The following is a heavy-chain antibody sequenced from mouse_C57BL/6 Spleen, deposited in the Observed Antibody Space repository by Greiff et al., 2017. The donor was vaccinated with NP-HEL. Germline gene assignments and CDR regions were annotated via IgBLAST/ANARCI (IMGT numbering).Heavy chain of an antibody. CDR1: GYTFTSYW. D-gene: IGHD2-1*01. V-gene: IGHV1-52*01. CDR2: IDPSDSET. CDR3: ARCRYGNYGGYFDV. Sequence: VQLQQPGAELVRPGSSVKLSCKASGYTFTSYWMHWVKQRPIQGLEWIGNIDPSDSETHYNQKFKDKATLTVDKSSSTAYMQLSSLTSEDSAVYYCARCRYGNYGGYFDVWGTGTTVTVSS. J-gene: IGHJ1*03.